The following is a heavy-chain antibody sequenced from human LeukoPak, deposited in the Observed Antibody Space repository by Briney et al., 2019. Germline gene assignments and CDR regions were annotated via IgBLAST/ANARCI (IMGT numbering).Heavy chain of an antibody. CDR1: GYTVTSYG. Sequence: ASVKVSCKASGYTVTSYGISWVRQAPGQGPEWMGWISAYNGNTNYAQTLQGRVTMTTDTSTSTAYMELRSLRSDDTAVYSCEWLGTTAYWGQGTLVTVSS. J-gene: IGHJ4*02. CDR3: EWLGTTAY. V-gene: IGHV1-18*01. D-gene: IGHD6-19*01. CDR2: ISAYNGNT.